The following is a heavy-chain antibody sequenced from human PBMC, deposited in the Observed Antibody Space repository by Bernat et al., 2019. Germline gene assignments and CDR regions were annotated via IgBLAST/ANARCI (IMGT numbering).Heavy chain of an antibody. CDR2: ISGSGGST. CDR3: AKDRSGWLDAFDI. V-gene: IGHV3-23*01. CDR1: GFTFSSYA. Sequence: EVQLLESGGGLVQPGGSLRLSCAASGFTFSSYAMSWVRQAPGKGLEWVSAISGSGGSTYYADSVKSRFTISRDNSKNTLYLQMNSLRAEDTAVYYCAKDRSGWLDAFDIWGQGTMVTVSS. J-gene: IGHJ3*02. D-gene: IGHD6-19*01.